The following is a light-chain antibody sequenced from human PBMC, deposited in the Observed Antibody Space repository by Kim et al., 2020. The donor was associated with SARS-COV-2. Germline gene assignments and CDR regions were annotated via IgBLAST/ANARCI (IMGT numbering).Light chain of an antibody. CDR2: EGS. V-gene: IGLV2-23*01. CDR3: CSYAGSAYV. J-gene: IGLJ1*01. Sequence: QSALTQPASVSGSPGQSITISCTGTSSDVGSYNLLSWYQQHPGKAPKLMIYEGSKRPSGVSNRFSGSKSGNTASLTISGLQPEDEVDYYCCSYAGSAYVFGTGTKVTVL. CDR1: SSDVGSYNL.